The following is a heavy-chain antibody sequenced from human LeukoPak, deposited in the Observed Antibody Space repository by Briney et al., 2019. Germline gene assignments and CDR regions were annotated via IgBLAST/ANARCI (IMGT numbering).Heavy chain of an antibody. V-gene: IGHV1-18*01. J-gene: IGHJ4*02. D-gene: IGHD3-3*01. Sequence: GASVKVSCKASGYTFTSYGISWVRQAPGQGLEWMGWISAYNGNTNYAQKLQGRVTMTTDTSTGTAYMELRSLRSDDTAVYYCARTPHYDFWSGYSMGFDYWGQGTLVTVSS. CDR2: ISAYNGNT. CDR1: GYTFTSYG. CDR3: ARTPHYDFWSGYSMGFDY.